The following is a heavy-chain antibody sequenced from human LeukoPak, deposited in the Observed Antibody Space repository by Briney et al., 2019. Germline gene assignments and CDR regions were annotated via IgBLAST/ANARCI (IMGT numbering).Heavy chain of an antibody. CDR2: IYYSGST. CDR3: ASYIVVVPAAKHAFDI. J-gene: IGHJ3*02. CDR1: GGSISSYY. D-gene: IGHD2-2*01. Sequence: SQTLSLTCTVSGGSISSYYWSWIRQPPGKGLEWIGYIYYSGSTNYNPSLKSRVTISVDTSKNQFSLKLSSVTAADTAVYYCASYIVVVPAAKHAFDIWGQGTMVTVSS. V-gene: IGHV4-59*01.